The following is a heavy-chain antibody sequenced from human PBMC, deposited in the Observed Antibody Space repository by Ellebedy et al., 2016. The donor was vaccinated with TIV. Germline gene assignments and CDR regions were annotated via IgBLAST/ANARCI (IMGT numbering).Heavy chain of an antibody. CDR2: IKSKTDGGTT. Sequence: GGSLRLSCAASGFTFSNAWMSWVRQAPGKGLEWVGRIKSKTDGGTTDYAAPVKGRFTISRDDSKNTLYLQMNSLKTEDTAVYYCTTGRSGWYAFFGYWGQGTLVTVSS. CDR3: TTGRSGWYAFFGY. J-gene: IGHJ4*02. CDR1: GFTFSNAW. V-gene: IGHV3-15*01. D-gene: IGHD6-19*01.